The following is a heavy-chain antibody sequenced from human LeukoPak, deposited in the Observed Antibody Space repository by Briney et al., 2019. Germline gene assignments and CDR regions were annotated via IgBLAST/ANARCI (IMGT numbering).Heavy chain of an antibody. CDR2: TYYRSKWYN. J-gene: IGHJ4*02. CDR3: ARAKGRSPLFDY. CDR1: GDSVSSNSAA. Sequence: PSQTLSLTCAISGDSVSSNSAAWNWIRQSPSRGLEWLGRTYYRSKWYNDYAVSVKGRIAINPDTSKNQFSLQLNSVTPKDTAVYYCARAKGRSPLFDYWGQGTLVTVSS. D-gene: IGHD6-13*01. V-gene: IGHV6-1*01.